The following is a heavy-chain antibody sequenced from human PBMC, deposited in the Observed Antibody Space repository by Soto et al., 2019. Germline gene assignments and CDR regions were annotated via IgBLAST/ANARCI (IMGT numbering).Heavy chain of an antibody. V-gene: IGHV3-33*01. D-gene: IGHD3-16*01. CDR3: VREGSDYTSTTLDY. J-gene: IGHJ4*02. CDR1: GFTFSNYG. CDR2: IWYDGSKK. Sequence: GGSLRLSCAASGFTFSNYGIHWVRQAPGKGLEWVAVIWYDGSKKYYADSVKGRFTVSRDNSRNKLFLQMDSLRADDTALYYCVREGSDYTSTTLDYWGQGTLVTVSS.